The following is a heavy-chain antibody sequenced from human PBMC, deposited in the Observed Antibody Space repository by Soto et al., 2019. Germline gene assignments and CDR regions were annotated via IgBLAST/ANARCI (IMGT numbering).Heavy chain of an antibody. Sequence: PGGSLRLSCAASGFTFSSYSMNWVRQAPGKGLEWVSSISSSSSYIYYADSVKGRFTISRDNAKNSLYLQMNSLRAEDTAVYCCARDFREAYGDSHDAFDIWGQGTMVTVSS. V-gene: IGHV3-21*01. CDR3: ARDFREAYGDSHDAFDI. J-gene: IGHJ3*02. CDR1: GFTFSSYS. CDR2: ISSSSSYI. D-gene: IGHD4-17*01.